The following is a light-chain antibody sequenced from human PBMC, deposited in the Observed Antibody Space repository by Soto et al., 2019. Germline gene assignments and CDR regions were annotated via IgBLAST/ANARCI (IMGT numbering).Light chain of an antibody. J-gene: IGKJ3*01. CDR3: QQGFNTPHT. CDR1: QSINNC. V-gene: IGKV1-39*01. CDR2: AAS. Sequence: DIQMTQSPSSLSASVGDRATITCRASQSINNCLNWYQQRPGEAPKLLIYAASNLQSGVPSRFSGSGSGTHFTLTITSLQPEDFASYYCQQGFNTPHTFGPGTRVDIK.